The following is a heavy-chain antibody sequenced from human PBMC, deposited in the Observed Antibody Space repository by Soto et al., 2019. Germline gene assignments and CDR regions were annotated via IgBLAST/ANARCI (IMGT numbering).Heavy chain of an antibody. J-gene: IGHJ3*01. CDR2: ISGDGIST. V-gene: IGHV3-74*01. Sequence: EVQLVDSGGGLVQPGGSLRRSCAASEFTFRSYWMHWVRQSPGKVLVWVSRISGDGISTAYAYSVRGRFTISRDNAKNTVYLQMDSLRAEDTAVYYCARSLPGTYGAFDLWGQGTMVTVSS. D-gene: IGHD1-7*01. CDR1: EFTFRSYW. CDR3: ARSLPGTYGAFDL.